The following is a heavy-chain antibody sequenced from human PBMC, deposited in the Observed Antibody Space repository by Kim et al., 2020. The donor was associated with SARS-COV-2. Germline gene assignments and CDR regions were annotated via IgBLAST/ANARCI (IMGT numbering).Heavy chain of an antibody. V-gene: IGHV4-59*01. CDR2: VYYIGNT. CDR1: AASITPSY. Sequence: SETLSLTCTLSAASITPSYWSWIRQPPVPGLEWIGSVYYIGNTNYNPSLKSRLSTSVDTSKNQFSLKLSSVTAAAPAVYYSARLYYEQTGYHDYRGQG. J-gene: IGHJ4*02. D-gene: IGHD1-26*01. CDR3: ARLYYEQTGYHDY.